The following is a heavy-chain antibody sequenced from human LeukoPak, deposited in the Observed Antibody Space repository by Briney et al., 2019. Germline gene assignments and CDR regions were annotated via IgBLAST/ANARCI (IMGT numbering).Heavy chain of an antibody. CDR3: AMRNIVATRGSAFDI. J-gene: IGHJ3*02. CDR1: GFTVSSNY. Sequence: GGSLRLSCAASGFTVSSNYMSWVRQAPGKGLEWVSVIYSGGSTYYADSVKGRFTISRDNSKNTLYLQMNSLRAEDTAVYYCAMRNIVATRGSAFDIWGQGTMVTVSS. CDR2: IYSGGST. V-gene: IGHV3-53*01. D-gene: IGHD5-12*01.